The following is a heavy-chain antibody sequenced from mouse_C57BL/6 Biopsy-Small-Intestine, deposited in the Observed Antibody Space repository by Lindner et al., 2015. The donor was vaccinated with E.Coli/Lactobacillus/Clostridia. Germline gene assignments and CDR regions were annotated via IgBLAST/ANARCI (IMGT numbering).Heavy chain of an antibody. D-gene: IGHD5-2*01. V-gene: IGHV1-81*01. CDR3: VREEEYCTCENCFT. CDR1: GGSSRYA. CDR2: ILPRTGTP. Sequence: SVKVSCKASGGSSRYAFGWARQVPGQGLEWLGGILPRTGTPNFAQKFQDRVTISADTSTSTAYMELRSLRSEDTAVYYCVREEEYCTCENCFTWGQGTLVTVSS. J-gene: IGHJ4*01.